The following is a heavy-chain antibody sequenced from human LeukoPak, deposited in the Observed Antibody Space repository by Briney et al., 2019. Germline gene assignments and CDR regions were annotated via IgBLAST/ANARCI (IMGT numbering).Heavy chain of an antibody. CDR3: AREQYSGRSYYGMDV. D-gene: IGHD2-21*01. CDR1: GYTFTGYY. V-gene: IGHV1-2*02. J-gene: IGHJ6*02. Sequence: ASVKVSCKASGYTFTGYYMHWVRQAPGQGLEWMGWINPNSGGTNYAQKSQGRVTMTRDTSISTAYMELSRRRSDDTAVYYCAREQYSGRSYYGMDVWGQGTTVTVSS. CDR2: INPNSGGT.